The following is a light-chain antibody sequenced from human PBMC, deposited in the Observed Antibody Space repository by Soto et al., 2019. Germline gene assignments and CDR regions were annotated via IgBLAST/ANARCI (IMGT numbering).Light chain of an antibody. CDR2: SNS. J-gene: IGLJ2*01. Sequence: QAVVTQPPSVSGAPGQRVTISCTGSSSNIGAGYDVHWYQLLPGTAPKLLIYSNSNRPSGVPDRFSGSKSGTSASLAITGLQAEDEADYYCQSYDSSLSGAVFGGGTKVTVL. CDR1: SSNIGAGYD. CDR3: QSYDSSLSGAV. V-gene: IGLV1-40*01.